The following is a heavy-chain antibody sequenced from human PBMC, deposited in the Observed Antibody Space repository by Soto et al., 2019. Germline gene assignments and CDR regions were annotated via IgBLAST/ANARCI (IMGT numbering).Heavy chain of an antibody. CDR3: AKSYLTMVLTNFDY. CDR1: GFTFSDYG. D-gene: IGHD3-10*01. CDR2: ISYDGSHK. Sequence: QVQLVESGGGVVQPGRSLRLSCAASGFTFSDYGMHWVRQAPGKGLEWVAVISYDGSHKYYADSVKGRFTVSRDNSKNRLYLQMNSLKAEDTAVYYCAKSYLTMVLTNFDYWGQGTLVTVSS. V-gene: IGHV3-30*18. J-gene: IGHJ4*02.